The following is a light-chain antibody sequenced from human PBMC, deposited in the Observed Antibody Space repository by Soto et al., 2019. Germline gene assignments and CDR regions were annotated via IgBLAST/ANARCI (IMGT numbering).Light chain of an antibody. CDR1: QSITYY. V-gene: IGKV1-39*01. J-gene: IGKJ5*01. CDR2: AAS. CDR3: QQSYSTPIT. Sequence: DIQMTQSPSSLSSSLVDRVSITFRSSQSITYYLNWYQQIPGKAPKVLIYAASNLQSGVPSRFSGSGSGTDFTLTISSLQPEDFATYYCQQSYSTPITFGQGTRLEI.